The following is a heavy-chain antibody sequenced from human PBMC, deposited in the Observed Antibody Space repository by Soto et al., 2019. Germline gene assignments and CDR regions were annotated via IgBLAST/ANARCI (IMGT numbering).Heavy chain of an antibody. J-gene: IGHJ6*02. D-gene: IGHD2-2*01. V-gene: IGHV3-73*01. CDR3: TIVVVPAAPPYGMDV. CDR2: IRSKANSYAT. CDR1: GFTFSGSA. Sequence: PGGSLRLSCAASGFTFSGSAMHWVRQASGKGLEWVGRIRSKANSYATAYAASVKGRFTISRDDSKNTAYLQMNSLKTEDTAVYYCTIVVVPAAPPYGMDVWGQGTTVTVSS.